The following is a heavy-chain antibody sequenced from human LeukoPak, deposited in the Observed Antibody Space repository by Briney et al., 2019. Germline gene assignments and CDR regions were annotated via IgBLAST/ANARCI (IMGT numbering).Heavy chain of an antibody. D-gene: IGHD3-9*01. Sequence: ASVKVSCKASGYTFTGYYMHWVRQAPGQGLEWMGWMNPNSGNTGYAQKFQGRVTMTRNTSISTAYMELSSLRSEDTAVYYCARRGPGGDILTGYYPDWYFDLWGRGTLVTVSS. CDR1: GYTFTGYY. CDR3: ARRGPGGDILTGYYPDWYFDL. V-gene: IGHV1-8*02. CDR2: MNPNSGNT. J-gene: IGHJ2*01.